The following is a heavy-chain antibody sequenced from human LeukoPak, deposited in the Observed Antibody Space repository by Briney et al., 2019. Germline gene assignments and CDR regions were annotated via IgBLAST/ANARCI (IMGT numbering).Heavy chain of an antibody. CDR2: IYGGGGVI. J-gene: IGHJ4*02. CDR1: GFTFSGYG. V-gene: IGHV3-23*03. CDR3: AKDRVPDSGYDIDY. D-gene: IGHD5-12*01. Sequence: GGSLRLSCAASGFTFSGYGMYVVRQAPRKGLEWVAGIYGGGGVIKYADSVKGRSTISRDNSENILYLQMDSLRVEDTAMYYCAKDRVPDSGYDIDYWGQGTLVTVSS.